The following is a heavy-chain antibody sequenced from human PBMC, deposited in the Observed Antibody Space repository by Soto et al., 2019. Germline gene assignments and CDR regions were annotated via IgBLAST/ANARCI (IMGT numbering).Heavy chain of an antibody. Sequence: VQLVQSGAEVKKPGSSLKVSCSISGGTITDYLISWLRQAPGQGLEWMGGIIPVSGTTYFAQTFQDRVTITADDSTKTASMELSSLRSEDTAVYYCARGGLTTVALDYWGQGTLVTGYS. D-gene: IGHD4-17*01. J-gene: IGHJ4*02. CDR3: ARGGLTTVALDY. V-gene: IGHV1-69*01. CDR2: IIPVSGTT. CDR1: GGTITDYL.